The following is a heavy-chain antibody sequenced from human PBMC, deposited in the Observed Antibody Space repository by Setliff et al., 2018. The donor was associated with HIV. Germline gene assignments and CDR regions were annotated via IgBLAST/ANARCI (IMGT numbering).Heavy chain of an antibody. J-gene: IGHJ6*03. CDR2: INHSGRT. V-gene: IGHV4-34*01. D-gene: IGHD3-3*01. CDR3: ARGVSGDYIFMGYMDV. CDR1: GGSFSGYY. Sequence: PSETLSLPCAVYGGSFSGYYWSWIRQAPGKGLEWIGEINHSGRTKYNPSLKSRVTLSVDTSKNQFSLKLTSVTAADTAFYYCARGVSGDYIFMGYMDVWGKGNTVTVSS.